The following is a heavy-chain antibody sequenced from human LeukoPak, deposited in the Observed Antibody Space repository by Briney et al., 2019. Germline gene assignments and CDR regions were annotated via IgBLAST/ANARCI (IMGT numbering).Heavy chain of an antibody. CDR1: GFTFSSYW. CDR2: IKQDGSEK. CDR3: ARDSPYGSGKVDY. V-gene: IGHV3-7*01. J-gene: IGHJ4*02. D-gene: IGHD3-10*01. Sequence: GGSLRLSCAASGFTFSSYWMSWVRQAPGKGLEWVANIKQDGSEKYYVDSVKGRFTISRDNAKNSLYLQMNSLRAEDTAVYCCARDSPYGSGKVDYWGQGTLVTVSS.